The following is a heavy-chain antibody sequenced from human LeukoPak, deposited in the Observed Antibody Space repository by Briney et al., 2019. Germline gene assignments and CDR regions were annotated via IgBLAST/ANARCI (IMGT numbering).Heavy chain of an antibody. D-gene: IGHD5-12*01. J-gene: IGHJ5*02. CDR3: ARDGSGYDPNWFDP. CDR1: GDIVSINSAA. Sequence: SQTLSLTCAISGDIVSINSAAWNWIRQSPSRGLEWLRRTYYRSKWYNDYAVSVKSRITINPDTSKNQFSLQLNSVTPEDTAVYYCARDGSGYDPNWFDPWGQGTLVTVSS. V-gene: IGHV6-1*01. CDR2: TYYRSKWYN.